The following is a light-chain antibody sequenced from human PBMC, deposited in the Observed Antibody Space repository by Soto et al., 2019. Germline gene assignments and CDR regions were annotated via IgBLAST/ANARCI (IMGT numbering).Light chain of an antibody. Sequence: EIVLTQSPGTLSLSPGDIATLSFSASQSVVSNYLAWYQQKPDQAPRVLIYDASTRATGIPARFSGSGSGTEFTLTISSLQSEDFAVYYCQQYNNWPITFGQGTRLEIK. CDR3: QQYNNWPIT. V-gene: IGKV3-15*01. J-gene: IGKJ5*01. CDR2: DAS. CDR1: QSVVSN.